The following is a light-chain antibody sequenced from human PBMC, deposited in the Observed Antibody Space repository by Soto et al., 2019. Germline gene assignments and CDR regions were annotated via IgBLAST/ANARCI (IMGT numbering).Light chain of an antibody. V-gene: IGKV1-5*01. CDR1: QSINTW. J-gene: IGKJ1*01. Sequence: DIQMTQSPSTLSAPVGDRITITCRASQSINTWLAWYRQRPGEAPQLLIYDASTLPMGVPSRFSGSGSGTEFTLTITRLQPDDFATFYCQQYQTYSRTFGQGTKVELK. CDR2: DAS. CDR3: QQYQTYSRT.